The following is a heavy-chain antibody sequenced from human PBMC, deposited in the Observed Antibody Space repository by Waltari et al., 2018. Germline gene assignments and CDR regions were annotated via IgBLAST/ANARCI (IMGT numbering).Heavy chain of an antibody. V-gene: IGHV4-39*01. CDR3: ARQEYYYVKGYFDL. Sequence: QLQLQESGPGLVKPSETVSLTCTVSGGSISSVAYYWCWVRQPPGKGLEFIASIFYSGVTHYNPSLESRVTISVDTSKNQCSLELTSVTDADTAVYYCARQEYYYVKGYFDLWGRGTLVTVSS. J-gene: IGHJ2*01. CDR1: GGSISSVAYY. D-gene: IGHD1-26*01. CDR2: IFYSGVT.